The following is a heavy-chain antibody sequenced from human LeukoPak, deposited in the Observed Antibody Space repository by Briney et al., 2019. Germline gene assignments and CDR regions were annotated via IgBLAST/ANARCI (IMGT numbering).Heavy chain of an antibody. D-gene: IGHD3-10*01. J-gene: IGHJ4*02. Sequence: SETLSLTCTVSGGSISSYYWSWIRQPAGKGLEWIGRIYTSGSTNYNPSLKSRVTMSVDTSRNQFSLKLSSVIAADTAVYYCASMARGWPSDYWGQGTLVTVSS. CDR1: GGSISSYY. CDR2: IYTSGST. CDR3: ASMARGWPSDY. V-gene: IGHV4-4*07.